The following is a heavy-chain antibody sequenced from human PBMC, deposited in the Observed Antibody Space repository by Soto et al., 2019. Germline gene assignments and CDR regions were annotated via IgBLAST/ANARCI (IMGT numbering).Heavy chain of an antibody. D-gene: IGHD6-6*01. Sequence: SETLSLTCTVSGGSISSGGYYWSCIRQHPGKGLEWIGYIYYSGSTYYNPSLKGRVTISVDTSNNQFSLKLRSVTAADTAVYYCARSSGGELVGSFDYWGQGTLVTVSS. J-gene: IGHJ4*02. V-gene: IGHV4-31*03. CDR1: GGSISSGGYY. CDR2: IYYSGST. CDR3: ARSSGGELVGSFDY.